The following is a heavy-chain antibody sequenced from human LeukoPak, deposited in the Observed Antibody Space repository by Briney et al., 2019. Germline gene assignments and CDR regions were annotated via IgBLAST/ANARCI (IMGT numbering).Heavy chain of an antibody. J-gene: IGHJ4*02. CDR1: GFTFSSYG. CDR2: ISSTNTTI. V-gene: IGHV3-48*04. CDR3: ARVSSYSSSSGSLCDY. D-gene: IGHD6-6*01. Sequence: GGSLRLSCAVSGFTFSSYGMNWVRQAPGKGLEWISYISSTNTTIYYADSVKGRFTISRDNAKNSLYLQMNSLRAEDTAIYYCARVSSYSSSSGSLCDYWGQGTRVTVSS.